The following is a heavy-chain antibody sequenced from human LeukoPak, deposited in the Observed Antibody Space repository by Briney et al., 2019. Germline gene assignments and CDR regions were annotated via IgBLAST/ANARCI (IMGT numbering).Heavy chain of an antibody. CDR2: MNPNSGNT. D-gene: IGHD6-6*01. Sequence: ASVTVSCKASGYTFTSYDINGVRQAAGKGGEGMGWMNPNSGNTDYAQKFQGRVSMTWKTSISKAYMELSSLKSEDTAVYYCAKIGAAARRTPNPRWFDPWGQGTLVTVSS. V-gene: IGHV1-8*01. CDR1: GYTFTSYD. J-gene: IGHJ5*02. CDR3: AKIGAAARRTPNPRWFDP.